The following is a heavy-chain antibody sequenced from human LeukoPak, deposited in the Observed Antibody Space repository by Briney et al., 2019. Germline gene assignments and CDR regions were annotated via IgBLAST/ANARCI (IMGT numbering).Heavy chain of an antibody. V-gene: IGHV5-51*01. D-gene: IGHD2-2*01. CDR1: GYSFTSYW. Sequence: GESLKISCKGSGYSFTSYWIGWVRQMPGKGLEWMGIIYPGDFDTRYSPSFQGQVTISADKSISTAYLQWSSLKASDTAMYYCARSHCSSTSCQPYYFDYWGQGTLVTVSS. CDR3: ARSHCSSTSCQPYYFDY. CDR2: IYPGDFDT. J-gene: IGHJ4*02.